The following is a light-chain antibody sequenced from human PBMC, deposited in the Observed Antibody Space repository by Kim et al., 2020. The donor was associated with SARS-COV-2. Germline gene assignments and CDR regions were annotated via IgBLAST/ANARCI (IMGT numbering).Light chain of an antibody. CDR1: QSVKSN. CDR3: QQRNAWPLT. J-gene: IGKJ4*01. V-gene: IGKV3-15*01. CDR2: GAS. Sequence: EIVMTQSPATLSVSPGERATLSCRASQSVKSNLVWYQQKPGQAPRLLIDGASTRATGIPARFSGSGSGTEFTLTISSLQSEDFAVYYCQQRNAWPLTFGGGTKVDIK.